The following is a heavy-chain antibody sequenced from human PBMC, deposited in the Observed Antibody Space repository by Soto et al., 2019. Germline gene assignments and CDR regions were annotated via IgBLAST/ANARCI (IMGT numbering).Heavy chain of an antibody. D-gene: IGHD3-3*01. CDR2: INHRGST. CDR3: ARHKGRFLEWLSFSKPYFDY. J-gene: IGHJ4*02. V-gene: IGHV4-34*01. Sequence: SETLSLTCAVYGGSFSGYYWSWIRQPPGKGLEWIGEINHRGSTNYNPSLKSRVTISVDTSKNQFSLKLSSVTAADTAVYYCARHKGRFLEWLSFSKPYFDYWGQGTLVTVSS. CDR1: GGSFSGYY.